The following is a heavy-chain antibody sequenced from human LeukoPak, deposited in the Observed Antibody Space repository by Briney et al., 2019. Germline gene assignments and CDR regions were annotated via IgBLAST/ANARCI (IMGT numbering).Heavy chain of an antibody. J-gene: IGHJ4*02. V-gene: IGHV4-59*01. CDR2: IYYSGGT. D-gene: IGHD3-22*01. CDR3: ARDREWGWDSSGNYFDY. Sequence: SETLSLTCTVSGGSISSYYWSWIRQPPGKGLEWIGYIYYSGGTNYNPSLKSRVTISVDTSKNQFSLKLSSVTAADTAVYYCARDREWGWDSSGNYFDYWGQGTLVTVSS. CDR1: GGSISSYY.